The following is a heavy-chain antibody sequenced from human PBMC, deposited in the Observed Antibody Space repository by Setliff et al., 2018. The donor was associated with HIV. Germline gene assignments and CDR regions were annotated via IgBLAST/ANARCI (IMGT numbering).Heavy chain of an antibody. D-gene: IGHD2-21*01. CDR1: GGSMFTPNHY. Sequence: SETLSLTCIVYGVSGGSMFTPNHYWSWIRKRAGKGLEWIGHIYASGGANVNPSFRSRVTMSDDTSKNQFSLTLTSLTAADTAIYFCARDRNVVPGDSWGQGILVTVSS. CDR2: IYASGGA. V-gene: IGHV4-4*07. J-gene: IGHJ5*01. CDR3: ARDRNVVPGDS.